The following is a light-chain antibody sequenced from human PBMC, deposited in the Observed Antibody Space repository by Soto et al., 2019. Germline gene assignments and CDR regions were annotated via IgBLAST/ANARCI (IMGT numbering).Light chain of an antibody. J-gene: IGKJ1*01. Sequence: EIGMTQSPGTLSVSPGERVTLSCRASQSVRNNLACYQQKPGQGPRLLIYDASTRATGIPARFSVSGSGTEVTLTISSLQSEDFAVYYCQQCNDWPWTFGQGTKVEIK. CDR2: DAS. CDR1: QSVRNN. CDR3: QQCNDWPWT. V-gene: IGKV3-15*01.